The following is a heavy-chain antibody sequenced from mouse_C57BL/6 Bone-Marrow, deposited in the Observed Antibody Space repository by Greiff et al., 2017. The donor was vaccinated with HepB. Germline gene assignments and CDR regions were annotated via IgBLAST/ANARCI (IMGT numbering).Heavy chain of an antibody. CDR3: ARLERIYYYGSSFSFDY. Sequence: VQLQQSGPVLVKPGASVKMSCKASGYTFTDYYMNWVKQSHGKSLEWIGVINPYNGGTSYNQKFKGKATLTVDKSSSTAYMELNSLTSEDSAFYYCARLERIYYYGSSFSFDYWGQGTTLTVSS. CDR1: GYTFTDYY. D-gene: IGHD1-1*01. CDR2: INPYNGGT. V-gene: IGHV1-19*01. J-gene: IGHJ2*01.